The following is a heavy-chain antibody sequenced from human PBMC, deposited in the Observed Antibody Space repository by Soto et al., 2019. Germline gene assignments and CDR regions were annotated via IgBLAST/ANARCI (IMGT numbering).Heavy chain of an antibody. J-gene: IGHJ4*02. V-gene: IGHV3-7*01. D-gene: IGHD3-9*01. CDR3: ARDPPYYDILTGYYNVDYFDY. Sequence: GGSLRLSCASPGFTFSSYWMILVRQAPGKEPECVANIKQEGSEKYYVDSVKGRFTISRDNDKNSLYRQMNSLRAEDTAVYYCARDPPYYDILTGYYNVDYFDYWGQGTLVPVAS. CDR1: GFTFSSYW. CDR2: IKQEGSEK.